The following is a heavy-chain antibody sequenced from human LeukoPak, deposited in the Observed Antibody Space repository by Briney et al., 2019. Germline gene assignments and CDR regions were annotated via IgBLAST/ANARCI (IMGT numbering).Heavy chain of an antibody. CDR1: GGTFSSYT. CDR2: IIPILGIA. CDR3: ARAGYSSSGWSDP. Sequence: SVKVSCKASGGTFSSYTISWVRQAPGQGLEWMGRIIPILGIANYAQKFQGRVTITADKSTSTAYMELSSLRSEDTAVYYCARAGYSSSGWSDPWGQGTLVTVSS. J-gene: IGHJ5*02. V-gene: IGHV1-69*02. D-gene: IGHD6-6*01.